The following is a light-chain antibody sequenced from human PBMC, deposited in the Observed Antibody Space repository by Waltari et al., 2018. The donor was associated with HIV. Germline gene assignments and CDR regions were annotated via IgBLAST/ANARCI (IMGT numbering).Light chain of an antibody. CDR1: SSDAGDYKY. Sequence: QSALTQPRSVSGSPGQSVTISCTGTSSDAGDYKYVSWYQNHPGKAPKLIIYDVTGRPSGVPDLFSGSNSSNTASLTISGLQAEYDADYFFCSHAGTSSFVIFGGGTKLTVL. V-gene: IGLV2-11*01. CDR2: DVT. J-gene: IGLJ2*01. CDR3: CSHAGTSSFVI.